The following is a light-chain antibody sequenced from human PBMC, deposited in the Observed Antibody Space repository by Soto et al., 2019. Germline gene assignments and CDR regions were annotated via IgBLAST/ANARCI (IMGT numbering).Light chain of an antibody. CDR3: QQYESYPMT. CDR2: KAS. CDR1: QSISSW. Sequence: DSQMTQYPSTLSASVGDRVTITCRASQSISSWLAWYQQKPGKAPKLLISKASTLQSGVPPRFSGSGSGTGFTLTISSLQHDDFATYYCQQYESYPMTFGGGTNVEI. V-gene: IGKV1-5*03. J-gene: IGKJ4*01.